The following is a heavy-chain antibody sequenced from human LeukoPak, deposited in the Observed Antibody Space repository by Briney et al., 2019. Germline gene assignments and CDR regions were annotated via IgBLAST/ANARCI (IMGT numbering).Heavy chain of an antibody. Sequence: GRSLRLSCAASGFTFSSYAMHWVRRAPGKGLEWVAVISYDGSNKYYADSVKGRFTISRDNSKNTLYLQMNSLRAEDTAVYYCAREAAAGTGLNYYYGMDVWGQGTTVTVSS. CDR1: GFTFSSYA. CDR2: ISYDGSNK. V-gene: IGHV3-30*04. D-gene: IGHD6-13*01. CDR3: AREAAAGTGLNYYYGMDV. J-gene: IGHJ6*02.